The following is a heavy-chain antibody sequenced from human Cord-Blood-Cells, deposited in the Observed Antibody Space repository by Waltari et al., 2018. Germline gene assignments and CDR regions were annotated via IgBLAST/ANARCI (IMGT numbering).Heavy chain of an antibody. CDR3: ATRGGSFDY. CDR1: AGSISISSYY. V-gene: IGHV4-39*01. D-gene: IGHD2-15*01. Sequence: QLQLQESGPGLVKPSETLSLTFPVPAGSISISSYYWGWIRQPPGKGLEWIGSIYYSGSTYYNPSLKSRVTISVDTSKNQFSLKLSSVTAADTAVYYCATRGGSFDYWGQGTLVTVSS. CDR2: IYYSGST. J-gene: IGHJ4*02.